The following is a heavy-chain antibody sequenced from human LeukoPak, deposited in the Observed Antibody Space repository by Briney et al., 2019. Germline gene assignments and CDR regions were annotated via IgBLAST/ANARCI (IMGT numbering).Heavy chain of an antibody. CDR2: ISPGGEIP. Sequence: GGSLRLSCVASGFTFSSRDWMNWVRQAPGKGLEWVSGISPGGEIPYYADSVKGRFTISRDNSKDTVSLQMHSLRAEDTATYYCAKDDGWLHYYHWGQGTLVTVSS. V-gene: IGHV3-23*01. J-gene: IGHJ4*02. D-gene: IGHD3-10*01. CDR1: GFTFSSRDW. CDR3: AKDDGWLHYYH.